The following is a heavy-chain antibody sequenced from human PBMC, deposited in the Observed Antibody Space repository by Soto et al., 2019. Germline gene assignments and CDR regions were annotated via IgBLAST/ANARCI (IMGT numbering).Heavy chain of an antibody. Sequence: QVQLVQSGAEVKKAGASVKVSCKASGYTFTSYDINWVRQATGSGLEWMGWMNPNSGNTGYVQKCQGRVTMTRNSSICTAYMEPGSLRSEYTAVYYCARDKVGIVDYWGQGTLVTVSS. CDR2: MNPNSGNT. CDR1: GYTFTSYD. D-gene: IGHD2-21*01. V-gene: IGHV1-8*01. CDR3: ARDKVGIVDY. J-gene: IGHJ4*02.